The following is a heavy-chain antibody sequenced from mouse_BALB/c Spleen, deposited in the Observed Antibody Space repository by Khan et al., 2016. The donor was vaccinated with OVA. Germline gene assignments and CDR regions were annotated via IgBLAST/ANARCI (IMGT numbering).Heavy chain of an antibody. CDR1: GFTFSNYG. J-gene: IGHJ3*01. V-gene: IGHV5-6-5*01. CDR3: ARDYWFAY. CDR2: ISSGDTT. Sequence: EVELVESGGGLVKPGGSLKLSCAASGFTFSNYGMSWVRQTPEKRLEWVASISSGDTTYYPDSVKGRFTISRDNARNILYLQMSSLRSEDTAMYYCARDYWFAYWGQGTLVTVS.